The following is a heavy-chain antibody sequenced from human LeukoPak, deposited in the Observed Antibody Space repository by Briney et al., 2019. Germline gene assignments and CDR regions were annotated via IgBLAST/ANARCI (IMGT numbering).Heavy chain of an antibody. CDR3: ARVAAEVVGVPGAIGFGWLRRDYYYMGV. Sequence: SVKVSCKASGGTFNNYAINWVRQAPGQGLEWMGGIIPIFGSSNYAQKFQGRVTITADESTTTAYMELSSLRSEDTAVYYCARVAAEVVGVPGAIGFGWLRRDYYYMGVWGKGTTVTVSS. CDR2: IIPIFGSS. D-gene: IGHD2-2*02. J-gene: IGHJ6*03. V-gene: IGHV1-69*13. CDR1: GGTFNNYA.